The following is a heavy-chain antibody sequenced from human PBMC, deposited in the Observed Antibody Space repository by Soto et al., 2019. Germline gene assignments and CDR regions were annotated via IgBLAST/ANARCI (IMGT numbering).Heavy chain of an antibody. Sequence: SVKVSCKASGGTLSSYAISWVRQAPGQGLEWMGGIIPIFGTANYAQKFQGRVTITADESTSTAYMELSSLRSEDTAVYYCARVGCSSTSCYGYYGMDVWGQGTTVTVSS. J-gene: IGHJ6*02. D-gene: IGHD2-2*01. V-gene: IGHV1-69*13. CDR2: IIPIFGTA. CDR1: GGTLSSYA. CDR3: ARVGCSSTSCYGYYGMDV.